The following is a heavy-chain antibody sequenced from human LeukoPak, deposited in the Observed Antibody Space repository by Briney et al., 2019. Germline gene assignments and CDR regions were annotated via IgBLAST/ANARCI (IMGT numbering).Heavy chain of an antibody. J-gene: IGHJ4*02. Sequence: GGSLRLSCAASGFTFSSYAMHWVRQAPGKGLEWVAVISYDGSNKYYADSVKGRFTISRDNSKNTLFLQMNSLRAEDTAVYYCAKGVDYCSGGSCPADYWGPGTLVTVSS. D-gene: IGHD2-15*01. CDR3: AKGVDYCSGGSCPADY. CDR2: ISYDGSNK. V-gene: IGHV3-30*04. CDR1: GFTFSSYA.